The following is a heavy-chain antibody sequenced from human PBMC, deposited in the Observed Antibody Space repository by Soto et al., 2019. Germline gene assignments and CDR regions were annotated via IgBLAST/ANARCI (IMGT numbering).Heavy chain of an antibody. D-gene: IGHD1-26*01. CDR1: GYTFTGYY. V-gene: IGHV1-2*04. Sequence: GASVKVSCKASGYTFTGYYMHWVRQAPGQGLEWMGWINPNSGGTNYAQKFQGWVTMTRDTSISTAYMELSRLRSDDTAVYYCATQRSEWELSFDYWGPGTLVTVSS. CDR3: ATQRSEWELSFDY. J-gene: IGHJ4*02. CDR2: INPNSGGT.